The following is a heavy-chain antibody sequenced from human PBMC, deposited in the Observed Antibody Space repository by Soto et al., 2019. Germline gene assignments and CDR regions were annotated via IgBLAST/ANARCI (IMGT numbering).Heavy chain of an antibody. J-gene: IGHJ3*02. D-gene: IGHD1-1*01. Sequence: QVQLQQWGAGLLKPSETLSLTCAVYGGFVSSGSYYWSWIRQPPGKGLEWIGEMSHSGGTHFNPSLKSPVTLSVATSKNQFSLEMSSVTAADTALYYCARVARGTATTVVDAFDIWGPGTMVTVSS. CDR2: MSHSGGT. CDR3: ARVARGTATTVVDAFDI. V-gene: IGHV4-34*01. CDR1: GGFVSSGSYY.